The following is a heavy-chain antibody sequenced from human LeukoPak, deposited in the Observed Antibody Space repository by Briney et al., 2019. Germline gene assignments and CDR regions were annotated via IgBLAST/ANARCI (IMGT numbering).Heavy chain of an antibody. J-gene: IGHJ3*02. V-gene: IGHV3-49*03. Sequence: GGSLRLSCTASGFTFGDYALSWFRQAPGKGLEWGGFIRSKAYGGTTEYAASVKGRFNISRDDSKNIAYLQMNNLKTEDTAVYYFTRTYYVSGFGAFEIWGQGTMHTVSS. CDR3: TRTYYVSGFGAFEI. CDR1: GFTFGDYA. D-gene: IGHD3-10*01. CDR2: IRSKAYGGTT.